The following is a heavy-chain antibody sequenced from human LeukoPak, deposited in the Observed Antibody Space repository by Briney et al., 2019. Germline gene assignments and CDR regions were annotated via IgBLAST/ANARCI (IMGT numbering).Heavy chain of an antibody. CDR2: IYHSGRP. D-gene: IGHD3-22*01. CDR3: ARIRDTMIVN. V-gene: IGHV4-59*12. CDR1: GGSISSYY. J-gene: IGHJ4*02. Sequence: SETLSLTRTVSGGSISSYYRCWIPQPPGKGLERIGYIYHSGRPYDNRSLKSRVTISVGRFKKQFSLKLSSVTAADTAVYYCARIRDTMIVNWGQGTLVTVSS.